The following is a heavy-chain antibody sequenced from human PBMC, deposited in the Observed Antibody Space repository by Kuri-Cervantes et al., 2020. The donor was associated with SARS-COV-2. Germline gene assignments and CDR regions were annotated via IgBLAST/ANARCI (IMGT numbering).Heavy chain of an antibody. Sequence: ASVKVSCKASGYTFTSYGISWVRQAPGQGLEWMGWISAYNGNTNYAQKLQGRVTMTTDTSTSTAYMELRSLRSEDTAVYYCATAPAVVPAAPWFDPWGQGTLVTVSS. V-gene: IGHV1-18*01. CDR3: ATAPAVVPAAPWFDP. J-gene: IGHJ5*02. CDR2: ISAYNGNT. CDR1: GYTFTSYG. D-gene: IGHD2-2*01.